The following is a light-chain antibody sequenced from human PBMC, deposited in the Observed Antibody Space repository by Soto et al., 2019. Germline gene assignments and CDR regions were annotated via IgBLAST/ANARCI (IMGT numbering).Light chain of an antibody. J-gene: IGKJ2*01. CDR3: QQYNNWPPMYT. Sequence: EIVMTQSPATLSVSPGERATLSCRASQSVSSNLAWYQQKPGQAPRLLIYGASNRATGIPARFSGSGSGTEFTLTISSLQSEDCAVYYCQQYNNWPPMYTFGQGTKLEIK. V-gene: IGKV3-15*01. CDR2: GAS. CDR1: QSVSSN.